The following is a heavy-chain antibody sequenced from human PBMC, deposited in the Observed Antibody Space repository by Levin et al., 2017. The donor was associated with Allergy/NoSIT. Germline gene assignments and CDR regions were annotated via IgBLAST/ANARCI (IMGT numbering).Heavy chain of an antibody. J-gene: IGHJ4*02. V-gene: IGHV3-7*01. Sequence: GGSLRLSCAASGFTFSSHWMSWVRQAPGKGLEWVANINQGGSEKYYVDSVKGRFTTSRDNAKNSLYLQMNSLRAEDTAVYYCARDGVDAGVYFDYWGQGTMVTVSS. CDR2: INQGGSEK. D-gene: IGHD2-15*01. CDR1: GFTFSSHW. CDR3: ARDGVDAGVYFDY.